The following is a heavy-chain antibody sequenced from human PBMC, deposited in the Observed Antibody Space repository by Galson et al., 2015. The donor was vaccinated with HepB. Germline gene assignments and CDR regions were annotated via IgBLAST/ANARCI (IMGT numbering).Heavy chain of an antibody. CDR1: GGTFSSYA. CDR3: AREGIEKWIFGVVIDRINWFDP. V-gene: IGHV1-69*10. Sequence: SVKVSCKASGGTFSSYAISWVRQAPGQGLEWMGGIIPILGIANYAQKFQGRVTITADRSTSTAYMELSSLRSEDTAVYYCAREGIEKWIFGVVIDRINWFDPWGQGTLVTVSS. J-gene: IGHJ5*02. D-gene: IGHD3-3*01. CDR2: IIPILGIA.